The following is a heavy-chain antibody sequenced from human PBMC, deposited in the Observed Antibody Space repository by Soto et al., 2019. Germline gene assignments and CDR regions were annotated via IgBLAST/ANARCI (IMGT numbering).Heavy chain of an antibody. CDR3: ALDSVALYYYCYGMDV. CDR1: GFSLSTSGMC. V-gene: IGHV2-70*11. D-gene: IGHD2-2*03. J-gene: IGHJ6*02. CDR2: IDWDDDK. Sequence: ESGPTLVNPTQTLTLTCTFSGFSLSTSGMCVSWIRQPPGKALEWLARIDWDDDKYYSTSLKTRLTISKDTSKNQVVLTMTNMDPVDTATYYCALDSVALYYYCYGMDVWGQGSTVTVSS.